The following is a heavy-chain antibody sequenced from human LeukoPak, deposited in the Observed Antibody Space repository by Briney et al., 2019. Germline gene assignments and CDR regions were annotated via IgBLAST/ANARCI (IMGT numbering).Heavy chain of an antibody. D-gene: IGHD2-2*01. Sequence: GRSLRLSCAASGFNFNDYAMHWVRHAPGKGLEWVSGISWNSGTVAYADSVKGRFTISRDNSKKSLYLQMNSLRAEDMALYYCAKASADWYFDLWGRGTLVTVSS. J-gene: IGHJ2*01. CDR3: AKASADWYFDL. V-gene: IGHV3-9*03. CDR1: GFNFNDYA. CDR2: ISWNSGTV.